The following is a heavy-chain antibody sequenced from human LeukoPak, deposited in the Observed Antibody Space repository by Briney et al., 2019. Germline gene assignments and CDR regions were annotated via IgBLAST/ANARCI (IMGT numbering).Heavy chain of an antibody. CDR3: ARDAQLETIAFDI. V-gene: IGHV1-18*01. D-gene: IGHD1-1*01. Sequence: GASVKVSCKASGYTFTSYGISWVRQAPGQGLEWMGWISAYNGNTNYAQKLQGRVTMTTDTSTSTAYMELRSLRSEDTAVYYSARDAQLETIAFDIWGQGTMVTVSS. CDR2: ISAYNGNT. J-gene: IGHJ3*02. CDR1: GYTFTSYG.